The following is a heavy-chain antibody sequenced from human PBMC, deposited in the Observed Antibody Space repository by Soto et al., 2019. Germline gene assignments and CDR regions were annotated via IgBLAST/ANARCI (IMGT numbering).Heavy chain of an antibody. CDR3: AHFDWFIDY. V-gene: IGHV3-23*01. J-gene: IGHJ4*02. CDR2: ISGSGAST. CDR1: GFGFSNFA. D-gene: IGHD3-9*01. Sequence: GGSLRLSCVASGFGFSNFAMSWVRQAPGKGLEWVSAISGSGASTYYADSVKGRFTISRDNSKNTLYLQMNSLRAEDTAVYYCAHFDWFIDYWGQGTLVTVSS.